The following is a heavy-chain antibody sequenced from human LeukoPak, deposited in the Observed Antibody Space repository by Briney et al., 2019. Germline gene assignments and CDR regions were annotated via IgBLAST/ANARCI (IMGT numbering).Heavy chain of an antibody. V-gene: IGHV3-7*01. D-gene: IGHD6-13*01. CDR1: GFTFSSSW. Sequence: GGSLRLSCAASGFTFSSSWMSWVRQAPGKGLEWVANIKQDGSEKYYVDSVKGRFTISRDNAKNSLYLQMNSLRAEDTAVYYCARPIAAAGTANYGMDVWGQGTTVTVSS. J-gene: IGHJ6*02. CDR2: IKQDGSEK. CDR3: ARPIAAAGTANYGMDV.